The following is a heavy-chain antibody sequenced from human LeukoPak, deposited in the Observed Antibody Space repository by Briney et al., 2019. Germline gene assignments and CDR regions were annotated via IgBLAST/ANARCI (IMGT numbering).Heavy chain of an antibody. CDR1: GFTFDDYA. V-gene: IGHV3-43*02. CDR3: AKDIDSSWYAEYFQH. CDR2: ISGDGGST. Sequence: GGSLRLSCAASGFTFDDYAMHWVRQAPGKGLEWVSLISGDGGSTYSANSVKGRFTISRDNSKNSLYLQMNRLRTEDTAVYYCAKDIDSSWYAEYFQHWGQGTLVTVSS. D-gene: IGHD6-13*01. J-gene: IGHJ1*01.